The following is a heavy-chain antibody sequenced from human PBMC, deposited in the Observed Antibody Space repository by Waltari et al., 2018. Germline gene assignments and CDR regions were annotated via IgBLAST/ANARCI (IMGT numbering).Heavy chain of an antibody. J-gene: IGHJ5*02. CDR3: ARDRPRINSSPNWFDP. CDR1: GGTFSSYA. D-gene: IGHD6-13*01. Sequence: QVQLVQSGAEVKKPGSSVKVSCKASGGTFSSYAISWVRQAPGQGLEWVGGIIPIFGTANYAQKFQGRVTITADESTSTAYMELSSLRSEDTAVYYCARDRPRINSSPNWFDPWGQGTLVTVSS. CDR2: IIPIFGTA. V-gene: IGHV1-69*13.